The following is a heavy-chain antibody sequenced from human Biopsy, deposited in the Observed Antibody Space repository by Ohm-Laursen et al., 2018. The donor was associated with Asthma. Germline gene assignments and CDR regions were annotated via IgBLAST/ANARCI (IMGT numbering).Heavy chain of an antibody. J-gene: IGHJ6*02. CDR1: GFTFSGYA. V-gene: IGHV3-30*18. CDR2: ISYDGGNK. CDR3: ANYEVVTAIPPMDV. D-gene: IGHD2-21*02. Sequence: SLRLSCAASGFTFSGYALHWVRQAPGRGLEWVAVISYDGGNKYYGDSVKGRFTISRDNSKNTLYLQMNSLRAEDTAVYYCANYEVVTAIPPMDVWGQGTTVTVSS.